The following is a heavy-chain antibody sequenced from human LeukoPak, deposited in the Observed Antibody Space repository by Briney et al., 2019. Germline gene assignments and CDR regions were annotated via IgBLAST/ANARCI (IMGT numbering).Heavy chain of an antibody. CDR3: ASGSVRDYYYYYMDV. CDR2: INPSGGST. J-gene: IGHJ6*03. D-gene: IGHD3-10*01. CDR1: GYTFTSYY. V-gene: IGHV1-46*01. Sequence: GASVKVSCKASGYTFTSYYMHWVRQAPGQGLEWMGIINPSGGSTSYAQKFQGRVTMTRDTSTSTVYMELSSLRSEVTAVYYCASGSVRDYYYYYMDVWGKGTTVTISS.